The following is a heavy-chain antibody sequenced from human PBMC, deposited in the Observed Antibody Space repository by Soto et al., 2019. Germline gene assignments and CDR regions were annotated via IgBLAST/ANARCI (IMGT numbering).Heavy chain of an antibody. J-gene: IGHJ2*01. Sequence: ASVKVSCKVSGYTLTELSMHWVRQAPGKGLEWMGGFDPEDGETIYAQKFQGRVTMTEDTSTDTAYMELSSLRSEDTAVYYCATAPSYNWNDGPWYFDLWGRGTLVTVSS. V-gene: IGHV1-24*01. D-gene: IGHD1-1*01. CDR2: FDPEDGET. CDR1: GYTLTELS. CDR3: ATAPSYNWNDGPWYFDL.